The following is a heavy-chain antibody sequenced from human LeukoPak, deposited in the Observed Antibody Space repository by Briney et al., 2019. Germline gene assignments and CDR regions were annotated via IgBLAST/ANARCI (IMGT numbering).Heavy chain of an antibody. J-gene: IGHJ6*03. D-gene: IGHD3-10*01. V-gene: IGHV4-39*07. Sequence: PSETLSLTCTVSGGSVSSSSYYWGWIRQPPGKGLEWIGNIYYSGSTVYNPSLKSRVTISVDTSKNQFSLNLSSVTAADTAVYYCASVPGSGGLYYYYYYMDVWGKGTTVTISS. CDR3: ASVPGSGGLYYYYYYMDV. CDR1: GGSVSSSSYY. CDR2: IYYSGST.